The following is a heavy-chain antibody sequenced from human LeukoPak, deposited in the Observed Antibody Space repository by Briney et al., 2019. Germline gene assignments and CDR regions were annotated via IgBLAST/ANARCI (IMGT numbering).Heavy chain of an antibody. J-gene: IGHJ3*02. V-gene: IGHV3-66*01. Sequence: GGSLRLSCAVSGFTVSNNYMSWVRQAPGRLEWLSVSYSGETQYADSVKGRFTISRDNSKNTLYLQMSSLRAEDTAVYYCVKSPIMLCGSEGGALDICGQGTMVTVSS. CDR1: GFTVSNNY. CDR3: VKSPIMLCGSEGGALDI. CDR2: SYSGET. D-gene: IGHD2-21*01.